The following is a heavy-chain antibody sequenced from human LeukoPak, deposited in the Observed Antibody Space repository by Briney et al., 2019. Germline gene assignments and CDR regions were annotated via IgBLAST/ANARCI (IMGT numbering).Heavy chain of an antibody. CDR3: ARDGVGYKYYFDY. V-gene: IGHV3-7*04. D-gene: IGHD5-18*01. CDR2: IKQDGSEK. CDR1: GFTFSSYW. J-gene: IGHJ4*02. Sequence: PGGSLRLSCAASGFTFSSYWMSWVRQAPGKGLEWVANIKQDGSEKYYVDSVKGRFTISRDNAKNSLYLQMNSLRGEDKAVYYCARDGVGYKYYFDYWGQATLVTVSS.